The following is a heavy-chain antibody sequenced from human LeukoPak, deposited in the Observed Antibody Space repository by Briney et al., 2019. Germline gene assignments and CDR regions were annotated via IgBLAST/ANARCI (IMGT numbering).Heavy chain of an antibody. V-gene: IGHV7-4-1*02. CDR1: GYTFTSYA. CDR3: ARDITMIPLTTPLQH. J-gene: IGHJ1*01. CDR2: INTNTGNP. D-gene: IGHD3-22*01. Sequence: ASVKVSCKASGYTFTSYAMNWVRQAPGQGLEWMGWINTNTGNPTYTQGFTGRFVFSLDTSVSTAYLQISSLKAEDTAVYYCARDITMIPLTTPLQHWGQGTLVTVSS.